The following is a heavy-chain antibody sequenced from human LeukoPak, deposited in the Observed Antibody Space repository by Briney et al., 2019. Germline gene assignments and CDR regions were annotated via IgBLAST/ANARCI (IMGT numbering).Heavy chain of an antibody. J-gene: IGHJ1*01. CDR3: ARGPRPHSSGWYQR. D-gene: IGHD6-19*01. CDR2: IIPILGIA. CDR1: GGTFSSYA. Sequence: GASVKVSCKASGGTFSSYAISWVRQAPGQGLEWMGRIIPILGIANYAQKFQGRVTMTRDTSTSTVYMELSSLRSEDTAVYYCARGPRPHSSGWYQRWGQGTLVTVSS. V-gene: IGHV1-69*04.